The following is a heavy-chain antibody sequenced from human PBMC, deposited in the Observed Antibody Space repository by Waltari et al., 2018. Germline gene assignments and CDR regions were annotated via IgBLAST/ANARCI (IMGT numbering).Heavy chain of an antibody. Sequence: EVQLVESGGGLVQPGRSLRLSCAASGFTFDYYAMHWVRQAPGKGLEWVAGISWNSGSIGYADAVKGRFTISGDNAKNSLYRQMNSLRAEDTALYYCAKAGYDYVWGSYRSHFDYWGQGTLVTVSS. CDR1: GFTFDYYA. CDR2: ISWNSGSI. V-gene: IGHV3-9*01. D-gene: IGHD3-16*02. CDR3: AKAGYDYVWGSYRSHFDY. J-gene: IGHJ4*02.